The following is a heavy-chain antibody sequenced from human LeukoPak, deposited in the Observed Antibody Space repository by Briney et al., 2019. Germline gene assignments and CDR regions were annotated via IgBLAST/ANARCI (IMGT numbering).Heavy chain of an antibody. CDR1: GFTFTTYW. J-gene: IGHJ4*02. CDR3: ATYRQVLLPFES. D-gene: IGHD2-8*02. V-gene: IGHV3-7*03. CDR2: IKQDGSEK. Sequence: QSGGSLRLSCAASGFTFTTYWMGWVRQAPGKGLEWVANIKQDGSEKYYVDSVKGRFTISRDNVKNSLYLQMNSLRAEDTAIYYCATYRQVLLPFESWGQGTLVTVSS.